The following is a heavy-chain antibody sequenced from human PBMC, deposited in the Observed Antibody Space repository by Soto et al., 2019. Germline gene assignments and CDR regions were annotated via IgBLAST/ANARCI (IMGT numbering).Heavy chain of an antibody. J-gene: IGHJ6*02. CDR3: AKDRGSPIFVVVDVLKFYYQEMDV. CDR2: ISWNSDFI. CDR1: GFTFDDYA. V-gene: IGHV3-9*01. Sequence: EVQLVESGGGLVRPGRSLRLSCAASGFTFDDYAMHWVRQAPGKGLEWVSGISWNSDFIAYADSVKGRFTVSRDNANNLVYLQMNSLRAEDTALYYCAKDRGSPIFVVVDVLKFYYQEMDVWGHGTTVTVSS. D-gene: IGHD3-3*01.